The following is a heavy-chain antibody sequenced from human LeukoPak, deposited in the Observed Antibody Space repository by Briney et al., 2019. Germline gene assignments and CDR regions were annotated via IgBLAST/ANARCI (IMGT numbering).Heavy chain of an antibody. CDR1: GGSISSYY. CDR3: ARRSISGFGSPNSFDY. J-gene: IGHJ4*02. V-gene: IGHV4-59*12. Sequence: SETLSLTCTVSGGSISSYYWSWIRQPPGKGLEWIGYIYYSGSTNYNPSLKSRVTISVDTSKNQFSLKLSSVTAADTAVYYCARRSISGFGSPNSFDYWGQGTLVTVSS. CDR2: IYYSGST. D-gene: IGHD3-10*01.